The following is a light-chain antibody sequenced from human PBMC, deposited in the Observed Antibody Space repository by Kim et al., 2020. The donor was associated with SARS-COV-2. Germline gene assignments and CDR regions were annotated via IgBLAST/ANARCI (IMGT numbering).Light chain of an antibody. CDR2: TAS. V-gene: IGKV1-39*01. CDR3: QQSYISPRT. Sequence: DIQMTQSPSSLAASVGDRVTISCRASQSISSYLNWYQQKPGKAPKLLIYTASILQSRVPSRFSGSGSGTDFTLTISSLQPEDFATYYCQQSYISPRTFGQGTKLEIK. CDR1: QSISSY. J-gene: IGKJ2*01.